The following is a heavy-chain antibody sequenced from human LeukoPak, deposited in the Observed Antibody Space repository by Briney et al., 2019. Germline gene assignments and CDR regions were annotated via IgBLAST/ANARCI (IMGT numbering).Heavy chain of an antibody. CDR1: GGSLSSYY. Sequence: SETLSLTCIVSGGSLSSYYWSWIRQPPGKGLEWIGYIYYTGSTNYNSSLKSRVTISVDTSKNQCSLNLSSVTAADTAVYYCARRGVGKYFDYWGQGTLVTVSS. D-gene: IGHD3-10*01. CDR3: ARRGVGKYFDY. J-gene: IGHJ4*02. CDR2: IYYTGST. V-gene: IGHV4-59*01.